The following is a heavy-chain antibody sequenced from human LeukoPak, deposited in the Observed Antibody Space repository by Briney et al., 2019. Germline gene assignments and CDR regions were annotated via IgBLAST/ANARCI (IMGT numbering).Heavy chain of an antibody. CDR3: ARASYGASDY. J-gene: IGHJ4*02. V-gene: IGHV5-51*01. CDR1: GYTFTSYW. Sequence: KVSCKASGYTFTSYWIGWVRQMPGKGLEWMGIIYPGDSDTRYSPSFQGQVTISVDKSINTAYLQWSSLKASDTAMYYCARASYGASDYWGQGTLVTVSS. D-gene: IGHD4-17*01. CDR2: IYPGDSDT.